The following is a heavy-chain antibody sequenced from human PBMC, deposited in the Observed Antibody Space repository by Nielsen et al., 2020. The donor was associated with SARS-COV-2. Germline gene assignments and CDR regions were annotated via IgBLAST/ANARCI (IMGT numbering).Heavy chain of an antibody. D-gene: IGHD5-24*01. J-gene: IGHJ4*02. CDR1: GFTFSDYY. CDR2: IRGGSTYT. CDR3: AREGRDLPLDY. Sequence: GGSLRLSCAASGFTFSDYYMSWIRQAPGKGLEWISYIRGGSTYTNYADSVKGRFTISRDDAKNSLYLQMNSLRAEDTAVYYCAREGRDLPLDYWGQGVLVTVSS. V-gene: IGHV3-11*05.